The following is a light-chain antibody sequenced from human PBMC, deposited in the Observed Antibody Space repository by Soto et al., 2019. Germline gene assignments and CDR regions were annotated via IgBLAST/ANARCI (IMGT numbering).Light chain of an antibody. CDR3: QQYNNWTLT. CDR2: KAS. V-gene: IGKV1-5*03. Sequence: DIPMTQSPSTLSASVGDRVTITCRASQSISNLLAWYQQKPGRAPTLLIYKASSLESGVPSRFSGSGSGTEFTLTITSLQPDDLAVYYCQQYNNWTLTFGGGTKVEIK. CDR1: QSISNL. J-gene: IGKJ4*01.